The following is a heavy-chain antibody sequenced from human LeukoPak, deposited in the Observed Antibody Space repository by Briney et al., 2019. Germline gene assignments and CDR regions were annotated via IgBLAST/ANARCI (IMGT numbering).Heavy chain of an antibody. CDR2: ISSSSSYI. CDR1: GFTFSSYS. V-gene: IGHV3-21*01. CDR3: ARASLDTAMDHIDY. J-gene: IGHJ4*02. Sequence: GGSLRLSCAASGFTFSSYSMNWVRQAPGKGLEWVSSISSSSSYIYYADSVKGRFTISRDNAKNSLYLQMNSLRAEDTAVYYCARASLDTAMDHIDYWGQGTLVTVSS. D-gene: IGHD5-18*01.